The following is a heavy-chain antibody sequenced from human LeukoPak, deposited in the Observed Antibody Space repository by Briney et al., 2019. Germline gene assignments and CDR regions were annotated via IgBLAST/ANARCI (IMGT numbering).Heavy chain of an antibody. Sequence: GGSLRLSCAASGFTFSTYGMHWVRQAPGKGLVWVSRINTDGSSTSYADSVKGRFTISRDNAKNTLYLQMNSLRAEDTAVYYCVRQPGTDDYWGQGTLVTVSS. J-gene: IGHJ4*02. CDR2: INTDGSST. D-gene: IGHD1-1*01. CDR1: GFTFSTYG. CDR3: VRQPGTDDY. V-gene: IGHV3-74*01.